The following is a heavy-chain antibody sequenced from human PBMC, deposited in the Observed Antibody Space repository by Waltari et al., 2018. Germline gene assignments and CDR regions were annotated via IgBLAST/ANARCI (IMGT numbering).Heavy chain of an antibody. Sequence: EVHLVESGGGLVQPGGSLRLPCAASGLHFRSYWMHWVRQAPGKGLVWVSRIDSDGVSTAYADSVKGRFTISRDNAKNTLDLQMNSLRVDDTAVYYCIRAIAGRPADYWGQGTLVTVSS. CDR2: IDSDGVST. V-gene: IGHV3-74*03. CDR1: GLHFRSYW. CDR3: IRAIAGRPADY. D-gene: IGHD6-6*01. J-gene: IGHJ4*02.